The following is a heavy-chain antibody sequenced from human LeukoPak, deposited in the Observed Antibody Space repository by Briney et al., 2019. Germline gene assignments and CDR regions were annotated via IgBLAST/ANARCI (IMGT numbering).Heavy chain of an antibody. CDR3: ARQRGSACLDY. CDR2: IKQDGSET. V-gene: IGHV3-7*01. CDR1: RFTLSSYW. J-gene: IGHJ4*02. D-gene: IGHD6-19*01. Sequence: PGGSLRLSCAASRFTLSSYWMSWVRQAPGKGLEWVSNIKQDGSETYYVDSAKGRFTISRDNAKNSLSLQMNGLRAEDTAVYYCARQRGSACLDYWGQGTLVTVSS.